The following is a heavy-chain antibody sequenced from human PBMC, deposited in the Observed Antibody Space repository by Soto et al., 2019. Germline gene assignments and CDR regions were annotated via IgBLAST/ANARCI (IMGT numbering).Heavy chain of an antibody. Sequence: EVQLVESGGGLVQPGRSLRLSCAASGFTFDDYAMHWVRQAPGKGLEWVSGISWNSGSIGYADSVKGRFTISRDNAKNSLYLQMNSLRAEDTALYYCAKDFVYGSVEDDAFDIWGQGTMVNVSS. CDR1: GFTFDDYA. V-gene: IGHV3-9*01. J-gene: IGHJ3*02. CDR3: AKDFVYGSVEDDAFDI. D-gene: IGHD4-17*01. CDR2: ISWNSGSI.